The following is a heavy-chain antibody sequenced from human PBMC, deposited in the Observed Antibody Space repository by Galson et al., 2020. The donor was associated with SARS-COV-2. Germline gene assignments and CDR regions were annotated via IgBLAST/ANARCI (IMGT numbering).Heavy chain of an antibody. D-gene: IGHD4-4*01. CDR3: AKATDYTGNSNYAFDI. CDR2: ITGTGDST. Sequence: GESLKISCAASGFTFSSYAMSWVRQAPGRGLEWVSTITGTGDSTYYVDSVKGRFTISRDNSKNTLFLQMNSLRAEDTAVYYCAKATDYTGNSNYAFDIWGQGTMVIVSS. V-gene: IGHV3-23*01. CDR1: GFTFSSYA. J-gene: IGHJ3*02.